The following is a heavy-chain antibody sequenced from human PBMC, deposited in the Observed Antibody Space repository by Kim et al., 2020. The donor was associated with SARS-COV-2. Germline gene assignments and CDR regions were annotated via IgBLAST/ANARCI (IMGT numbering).Heavy chain of an antibody. CDR2: IKYSGGNT. CDR3: AKDQRYCSGGNCYGWFDP. D-gene: IGHD2-15*01. J-gene: IGHJ5*01. CDR1: GFTFSSYG. V-gene: IGHV3-23*01. Sequence: GGSLRLSCAASGFTFSSYGMGWVRQAPGKGLEWVSSIKYSGGNTYYADSVKGRFTISRDNSKNTLFLQMNSLRVEDTAVYHCAKDQRYCSGGNCYGWFDPWGQGTLVTVSS.